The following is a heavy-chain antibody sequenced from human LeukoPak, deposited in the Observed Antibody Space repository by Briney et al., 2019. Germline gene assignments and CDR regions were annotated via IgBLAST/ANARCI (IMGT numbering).Heavy chain of an antibody. CDR3: ARGVRDQEGEYYFDY. CDR2: INHSGST. V-gene: IGHV4-34*01. Sequence: SETLSLTCAVYGGSFSGYYWSWIRQPPGKGLEWIGEINHSGSTNYNPSLKSRVTISVDTSKNQFPLKLSSVTAADTAVYYCARGVRDQEGEYYFDYWGQGTLVTVSS. D-gene: IGHD1-26*01. CDR1: GGSFSGYY. J-gene: IGHJ4*02.